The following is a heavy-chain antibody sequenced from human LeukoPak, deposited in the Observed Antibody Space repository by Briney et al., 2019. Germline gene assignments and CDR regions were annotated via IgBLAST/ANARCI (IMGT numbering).Heavy chain of an antibody. D-gene: IGHD1-26*01. CDR1: GFTFSSYS. CDR2: ISSSSSYI. J-gene: IGHJ5*02. Sequence: GVSLRLSCAASGFTFSSYSMNWVRQAPGKGLEWVSSISSSSSYIYYADSVKGRFTISRDNAKNSLYLQMNSLRAEDTAVYYCARDPGGSYFRWFDPWGQGTLVTVSS. CDR3: ARDPGGSYFRWFDP. V-gene: IGHV3-21*01.